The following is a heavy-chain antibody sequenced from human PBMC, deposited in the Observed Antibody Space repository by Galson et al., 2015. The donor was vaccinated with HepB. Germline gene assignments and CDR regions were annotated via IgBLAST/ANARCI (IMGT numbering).Heavy chain of an antibody. J-gene: IGHJ4*02. Sequence: QSGAEVKKPGESLRISCKGSGYSFTSYWISWVRQMPGKGLEWMGRIDPSDSYINYSPSFQGHVTISADKSISTAYLQWSSLKASDTAMYYCASHRGAVTGIDYWGQGTLVTVSS. CDR1: GYSFTSYW. D-gene: IGHD6-13*01. CDR3: ASHRGAVTGIDY. CDR2: IDPSDSYI. V-gene: IGHV5-10-1*01.